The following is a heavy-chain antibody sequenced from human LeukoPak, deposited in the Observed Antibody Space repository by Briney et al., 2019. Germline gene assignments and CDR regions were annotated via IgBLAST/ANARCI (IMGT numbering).Heavy chain of an antibody. CDR2: ISYDGSNK. CDR1: GFTLSSYG. Sequence: GGSLRLSCAASGFTLSSYGMHWVRQAPGKGLEWVAVISYDGSNKYYADSVKGRFTISRDNSKNTLYLQMNSLRAEDTAVYYCAKDRRHYYDSSGSTYYFDYWGQGTLVTVSS. CDR3: AKDRRHYYDSSGSTYYFDY. D-gene: IGHD3-22*01. V-gene: IGHV3-30*18. J-gene: IGHJ4*02.